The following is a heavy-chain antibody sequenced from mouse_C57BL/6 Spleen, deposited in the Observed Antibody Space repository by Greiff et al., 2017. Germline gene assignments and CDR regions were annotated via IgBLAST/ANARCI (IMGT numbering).Heavy chain of an antibody. J-gene: IGHJ1*03. CDR3: ARFIVANWYFDV. CDR2: INPSNGGT. Sequence: QVQLQQSGTELVKPGASVKLSCKASGYTFTSYWMPWVKQRPGQGLEWIGNINPSNGGTNYNEKFKSKATLTVDKSSSTAYMQLSSLTSEDSAVYYCARFIVANWYFDVWGTGTAVTVSS. D-gene: IGHD1-1*01. CDR1: GYTFTSYW. V-gene: IGHV1-53*01.